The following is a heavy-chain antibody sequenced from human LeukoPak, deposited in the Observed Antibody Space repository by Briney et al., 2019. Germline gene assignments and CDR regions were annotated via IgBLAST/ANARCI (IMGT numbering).Heavy chain of an antibody. D-gene: IGHD2/OR15-2a*01. Sequence: GGSLRLSCAASGFTVSSNYMGWVRQAPGKGLEWVSVIYSGGSTYYADSVKGRFTISRDNSKNTVYLQMRNLRVEHTAVYYCAKVVAGNIDYYFDYWGQGILVAVSS. CDR3: AKVVAGNIDYYFDY. CDR2: IYSGGST. J-gene: IGHJ4*02. V-gene: IGHV3-53*01. CDR1: GFTVSSNY.